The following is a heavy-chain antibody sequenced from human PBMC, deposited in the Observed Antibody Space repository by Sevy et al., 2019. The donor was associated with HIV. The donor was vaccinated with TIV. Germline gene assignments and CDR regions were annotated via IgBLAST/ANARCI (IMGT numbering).Heavy chain of an antibody. V-gene: IGHV3-23*01. Sequence: GSLRLSCAASGFAFYDYSMSWIHQAPGKGLEWVATLSFGCGKINYADSVKGRFTISRDNSKNSFYLQMDNSRVEDTALYYCAREGCTRPHDYWGQGTRVTVSS. D-gene: IGHD2-8*01. CDR2: LSFGCGKI. J-gene: IGHJ4*02. CDR1: GFAFYDYS. CDR3: AREGCTRPHDY.